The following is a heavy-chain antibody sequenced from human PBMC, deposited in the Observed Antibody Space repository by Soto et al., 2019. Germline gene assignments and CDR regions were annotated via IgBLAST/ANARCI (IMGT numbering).Heavy chain of an antibody. CDR3: AIAHCSSTSCYVDY. CDR2: ISYDGSNK. J-gene: IGHJ4*02. CDR1: GFTFSSYG. D-gene: IGHD2-2*01. V-gene: IGHV3-30*03. Sequence: QVQLVESGGGVVQPGRSLRLSCAASGFTFSSYGMHWVRQAPGKGLEWVAVISYDGSNKYYADSVKGRFTISRDNSKNTLYLQTNSMRAEDTAVYYCAIAHCSSTSCYVDYWGQGTLVTVSS.